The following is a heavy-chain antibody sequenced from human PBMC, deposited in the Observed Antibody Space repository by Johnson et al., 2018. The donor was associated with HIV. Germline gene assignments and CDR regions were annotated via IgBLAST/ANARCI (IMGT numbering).Heavy chain of an antibody. CDR3: TTASLPWLVRGNAFDI. V-gene: IGHV3-33*01. J-gene: IGHJ3*02. CDR1: GFTFSSYG. D-gene: IGHD6-19*01. Sequence: QVQLVESGGGVVQPGGSLRLSCAASGFTFSSYGMHWVRQAPGKGLEWVAVIWYDGSNKYYADSVKGRFTISRDNSKNTLYLQMNSLKTEDTAVYYCTTASLPWLVRGNAFDIWGQGTMVTVSS. CDR2: IWYDGSNK.